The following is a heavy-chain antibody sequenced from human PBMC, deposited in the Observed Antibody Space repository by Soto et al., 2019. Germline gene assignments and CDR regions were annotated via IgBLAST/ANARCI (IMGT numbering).Heavy chain of an antibody. CDR2: IFPSDSDT. Sequence: HGESLKISCKGSGYKFTSSWIAWVRQMPGKGLEWMGIIFPSDSDTRYSPSFQGQVTISADRSTSTVFLQWASLKASDTAVYFCARKDKSGYFNWFDPWGQGTLVTVSS. J-gene: IGHJ5*02. V-gene: IGHV5-51*01. CDR3: ARKDKSGYFNWFDP. D-gene: IGHD3-22*01. CDR1: GYKFTSSW.